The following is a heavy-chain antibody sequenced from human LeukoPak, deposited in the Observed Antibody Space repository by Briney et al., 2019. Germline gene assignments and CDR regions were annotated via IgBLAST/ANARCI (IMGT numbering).Heavy chain of an antibody. J-gene: IGHJ3*02. CDR2: ITTSSSTI. D-gene: IGHD2-21*01. CDR1: GFTFSTFG. V-gene: IGHV3-48*02. CDR3: TRDWGGFDI. Sequence: GGSLRLSCTASGFTFSTFGMSWVRQAPGKGLEWVSYITTSSSTIYYADSVRGRFTISRDNAKNSLYLQMNSLRDEDSAVYYCTRDWGGFDIWGQGTMVTVSS.